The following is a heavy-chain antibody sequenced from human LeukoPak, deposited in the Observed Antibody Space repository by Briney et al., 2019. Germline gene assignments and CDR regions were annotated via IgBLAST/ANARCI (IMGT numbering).Heavy chain of an antibody. D-gene: IGHD3-22*01. J-gene: IGHJ4*02. CDR1: GGSISSYY. CDR2: IYYSGST. Sequence: KPSETLSHTCTVSGGSISSYYWSWIRQPPGKGLEWIGYIYYSGSTNYNPSLKSRVTISVDTSKNQFSLKLSSVTAADTAVYYCARQQYYYDSSGYYSPRRVYYFDYWGQGTLVTVSS. CDR3: ARQQYYYDSSGYYSPRRVYYFDY. V-gene: IGHV4-59*01.